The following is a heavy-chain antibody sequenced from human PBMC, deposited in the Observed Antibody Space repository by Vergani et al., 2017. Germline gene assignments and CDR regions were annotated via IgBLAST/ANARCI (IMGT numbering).Heavy chain of an antibody. CDR3: ARLNSFDLSGCPEY. V-gene: IGHV3-48*01. CDR2: ISRRSDTI. Sequence: EVQLVESGGGLVQPGGSLRLSCTASGFTFSSYNMNWVRQAPGKGLEWVSYISRRSDTIYYADSVKGRFTVSRDNAKNSLFLQLNGLRAEDTAGYYCARLNSFDLSGCPEYWGQGTLVTVSS. CDR1: GFTFSSYN. D-gene: IGHD3-22*01. J-gene: IGHJ4*02.